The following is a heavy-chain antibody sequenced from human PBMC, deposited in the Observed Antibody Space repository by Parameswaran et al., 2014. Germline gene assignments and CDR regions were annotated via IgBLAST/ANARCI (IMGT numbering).Heavy chain of an antibody. CDR1: GFTVATD. CDR2: IYSNGNT. V-gene: IGHV3-66*01. J-gene: IGHJ4*02. Sequence: GGSLRLSCAASGFTVATDMKWVRQAPRKGLEWVSVIYSNGNTYYADSVKDRFIISRDNSKNTLYLQMNSLRAEDTALYYCARVPVEGNWGQGTLVTVSS. CDR3: ARVPVEGN. D-gene: IGHD1-1*01.